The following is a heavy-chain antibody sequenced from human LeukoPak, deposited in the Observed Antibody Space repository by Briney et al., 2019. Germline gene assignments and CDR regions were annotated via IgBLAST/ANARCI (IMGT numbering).Heavy chain of an antibody. D-gene: IGHD6-13*01. J-gene: IGHJ6*02. V-gene: IGHV3-30-3*01. Sequence: PGGSLRLSCAASGFTFSSYAMRWVRQAPGKGLEWVAVISYDGSNKYYADSVKGRFTISRDNSKNTLYLQMSSLRAEDTAVYYCVRYSSSWLDVWGQGTTVSVSS. CDR2: ISYDGSNK. CDR3: VRYSSSWLDV. CDR1: GFTFSSYA.